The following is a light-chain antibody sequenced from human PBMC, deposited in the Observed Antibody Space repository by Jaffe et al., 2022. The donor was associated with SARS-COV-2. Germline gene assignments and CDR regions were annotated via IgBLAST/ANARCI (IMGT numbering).Light chain of an antibody. J-gene: IGKJ2*01. V-gene: IGKV1-5*03. Sequence: DIQMTQSPSTLSASVGDRVTITCRASQSISSWLTWYQQKPGKAPKLLIYKASNLESGVPSRFSGSGSGTEFTLTISSLQPDDSATYYCQQYNSYPYIFGQGTKLEIK. CDR2: KAS. CDR3: QQYNSYPYI. CDR1: QSISSW.